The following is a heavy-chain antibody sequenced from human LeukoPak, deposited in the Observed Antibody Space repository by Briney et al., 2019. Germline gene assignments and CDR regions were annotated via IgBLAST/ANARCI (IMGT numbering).Heavy chain of an antibody. CDR1: GFNFKYYW. J-gene: IGHJ4*02. V-gene: IGHV3-7*01. CDR2: IKDDGSEK. Sequence: PGGSLRLSCAASGFNFKYYWMSWVRQAPGKGLEWVANIKDDGSEKYYVDSVKGRFTISRDNAKNSLYLQMNSLRVEDTAVYLCASLDYWGQGTLVTVSS. CDR3: ASLDY.